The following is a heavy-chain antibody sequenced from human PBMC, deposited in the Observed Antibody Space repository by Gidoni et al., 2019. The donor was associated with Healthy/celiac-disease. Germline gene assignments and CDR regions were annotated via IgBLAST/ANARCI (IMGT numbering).Heavy chain of an antibody. D-gene: IGHD3-10*01. CDR1: GVSIRSSNW. J-gene: IGHJ5*02. Sequence: QVQLQESGPGLVQPSGTLSLTCAVSGVSIRSSNWWSWVRQPPGKGLEWIGEIYHSGSTNYNPYLKSRVTISVDKSKNQFSLKLSYGTAADTGVYYCASRIAYYGSGSYPGGITGPWGQGTLVTVSS. V-gene: IGHV4-4*02. CDR3: ASRIAYYGSGSYPGGITGP. CDR2: IYHSGST.